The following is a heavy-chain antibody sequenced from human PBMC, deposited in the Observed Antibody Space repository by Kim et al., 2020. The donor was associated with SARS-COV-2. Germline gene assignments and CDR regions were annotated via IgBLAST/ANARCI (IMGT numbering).Heavy chain of an antibody. Sequence: SETLSLTCTVSGGSISSYYWSWIRQPPGKGLEWIGYIYYSGSTNYNPSLKSRVTISVDTSKNQFSLKLSSVTAADTAVYYCARHTTYDSSGYWFDYWGQGTLVTVSS. CDR2: IYYSGST. CDR3: ARHTTYDSSGYWFDY. D-gene: IGHD3-22*01. V-gene: IGHV4-59*08. J-gene: IGHJ4*02. CDR1: GGSISSYY.